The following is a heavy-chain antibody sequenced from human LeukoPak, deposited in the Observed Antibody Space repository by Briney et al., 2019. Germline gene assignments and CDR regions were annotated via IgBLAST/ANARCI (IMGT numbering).Heavy chain of an antibody. D-gene: IGHD4-17*01. CDR1: GYTFTTYY. CDR3: LIVTVTRFGDV. V-gene: IGHV1-46*01. Sequence: ASVKVSCKASGYTFTTYYLHWVRQAPGQGLEWVGMINPSGGNTNYAQKFQGRVAMTRDRSTSTVYMELSSLRSYDTAVYYCLIVTVTRFGDVWAKGPTVTASS. CDR2: INPSGGNT. J-gene: IGHJ6*04.